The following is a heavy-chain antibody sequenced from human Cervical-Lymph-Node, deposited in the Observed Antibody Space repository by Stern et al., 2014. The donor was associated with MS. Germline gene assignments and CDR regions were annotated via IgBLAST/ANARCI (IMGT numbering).Heavy chain of an antibody. V-gene: IGHV3-9*01. D-gene: IGHD6-19*01. J-gene: IGHJ6*02. Sequence: EVQLVESGGGLVQPGGSLGISCAASGFTLHDYTIHRVRQAPGKGLGWVSAICWSSGSIGYADSVKGRFTISRDTAKNSLYLQMSSLRPEDTALYYCVKDSSAWTLVYYGMDAWGQGTTVTVSS. CDR3: VKDSSAWTLVYYGMDA. CDR1: GFTLHDYT. CDR2: ICWSSGSI.